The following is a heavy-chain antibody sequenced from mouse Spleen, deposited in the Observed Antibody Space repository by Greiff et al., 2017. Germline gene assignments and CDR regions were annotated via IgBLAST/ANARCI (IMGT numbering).Heavy chain of an antibody. CDR3: ARSEGSLLRPPLDY. Sequence: VQLQQPGAELVRPGSSVKLSCKASGYTFTSYWMHWVKQRPIQGLEWIGNIDPSDSETHYNQKFKDKATLTVDKSSSTAYMQLSSLTSEDSAVYYCARSEGSLLRPPLDYWGQGTTLTVSS. CDR2: IDPSDSET. V-gene: IGHV1-52*01. CDR1: GYTFTSYW. D-gene: IGHD1-2*01. J-gene: IGHJ2*01.